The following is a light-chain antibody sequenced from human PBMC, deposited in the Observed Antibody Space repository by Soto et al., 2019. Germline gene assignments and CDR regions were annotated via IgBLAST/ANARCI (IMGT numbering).Light chain of an antibody. CDR2: EVS. V-gene: IGLV2-14*01. CDR3: SSYTSSRAYV. J-gene: IGLJ1*01. CDR1: NSDVGGYNY. Sequence: QSVLSQPASVSGSPGQSITISCTGTNSDVGGYNYVSWYQQQSGKAPKLMIHEVSNRPSGVSTRFSGSKSGNTASLTISGLQAEDEADYYCSSYTSSRAYVFGSGTKVTVL.